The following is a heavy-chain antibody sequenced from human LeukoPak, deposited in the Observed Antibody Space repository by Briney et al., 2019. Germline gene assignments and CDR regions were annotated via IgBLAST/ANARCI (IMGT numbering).Heavy chain of an antibody. Sequence: ASVKVSCKASVYTFTDYYMHWVRHAPGQGLEWMVWINPNSGGTNSPQKFQCRVTMTRVTSISTGYMELSRLRSDDTAVYCGARGVSGHFYLFDCWGQGTLVTVSS. CDR1: VYTFTDYY. CDR2: INPNSGGT. V-gene: IGHV1-2*02. J-gene: IGHJ4*02. CDR3: ARGVSGHFYLFDC. D-gene: IGHD3-22*01.